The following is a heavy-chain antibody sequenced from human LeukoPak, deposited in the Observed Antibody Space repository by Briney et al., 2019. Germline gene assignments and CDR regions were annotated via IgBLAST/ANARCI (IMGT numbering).Heavy chain of an antibody. CDR1: GGSFSGYY. CDR2: INHSGST. Sequence: SETLSLTCAAYGGSFSGYYWSWIRQPPGKGLEWIGEINHSGSTNYNPSLKSRVTISVDTSKNQFSLKLSSVTAADTAVYYCARVWDFWSGYYTQPFDYWGQGTLVTVSS. V-gene: IGHV4-34*01. D-gene: IGHD3-3*01. CDR3: ARVWDFWSGYYTQPFDY. J-gene: IGHJ4*02.